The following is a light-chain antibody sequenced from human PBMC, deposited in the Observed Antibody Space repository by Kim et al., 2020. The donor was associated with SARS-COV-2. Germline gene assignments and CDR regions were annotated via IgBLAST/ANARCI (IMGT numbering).Light chain of an antibody. V-gene: IGLV1-51*01. Sequence: GQKVTISCSGSSSNIGKNWVFWYQQLPGAAPTRIIYDNNWRPSGIPDRFSGSRSGTSATLVITGLQTGDEADYYCSTWDSSLSAVTFGGGTQLTVL. CDR2: DNN. CDR3: STWDSSLSAVT. CDR1: SSNIGKNW. J-gene: IGLJ2*01.